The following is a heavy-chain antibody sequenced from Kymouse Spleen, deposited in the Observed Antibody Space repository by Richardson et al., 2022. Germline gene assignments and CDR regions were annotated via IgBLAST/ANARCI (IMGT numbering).Heavy chain of an antibody. J-gene: IGHJ5*02. Sequence: EVQLVESGGGLVQPGGSLKLSCAASGFTFSGSAMHWVRQASGKGLEWVGRIRSKANSYATAYAASVKGRFTISRDDSKNTAYLQMNSLKTEDTAVYYCTRGWNNWFDPWGQGTLVTVSS. CDR3: TRGWNNWFDP. CDR2: IRSKANSYAT. D-gene: IGHD6-19*01. V-gene: IGHV3-73*02. CDR1: GFTFSGSA.